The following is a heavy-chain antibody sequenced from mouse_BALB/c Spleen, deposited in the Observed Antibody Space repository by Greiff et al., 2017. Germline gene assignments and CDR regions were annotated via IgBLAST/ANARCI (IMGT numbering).Heavy chain of an antibody. CDR2: ISYSGST. V-gene: IGHV3-8*02. D-gene: IGHD1-2*01. Sequence: VQLQQSGPSLVKPSQTLSLTCSVTGDSITSGYWNWIRKFPGNKLEYMGYISYSGSTYYNPSLKSRISITRDTSKNQYYLQLNSVTTEDTATYYCARLDITTAHWYFDVWGAGTTVTVSS. J-gene: IGHJ1*01. CDR3: ARLDITTAHWYFDV. CDR1: GDSITSGY.